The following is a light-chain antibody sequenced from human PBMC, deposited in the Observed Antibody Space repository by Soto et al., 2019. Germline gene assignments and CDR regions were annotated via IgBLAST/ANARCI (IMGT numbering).Light chain of an antibody. Sequence: QSALTQPASVSGSPGQSITISCTGTSSDVGGYNFVSWYQQHPGKAPKLMIYEVNNRPSGVSNRFSGSKSGNTASLTISGLQAEDEADYYCTSYTSSTNLVFGGGTKLTVL. CDR1: SSDVGGYNF. J-gene: IGLJ2*01. V-gene: IGLV2-14*01. CDR2: EVN. CDR3: TSYTSSTNLV.